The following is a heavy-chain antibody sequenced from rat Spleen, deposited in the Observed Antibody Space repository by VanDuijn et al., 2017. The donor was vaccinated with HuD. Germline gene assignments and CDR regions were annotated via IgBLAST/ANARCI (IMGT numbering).Heavy chain of an antibody. CDR1: GFSLTSYN. CDR2: MRYNGDT. J-gene: IGHJ2*01. V-gene: IGHV2-63*01. D-gene: IGHD1-6*01. CDR3: VRLHYYDFDY. Sequence: QVQLKESGPGLVQPSQTLSLTCTVSGFSLTSYNVHWVRQPPGKGLEWMGRMRYNGDTSYNSALKSRLSISRDASKNQLFLKMNSLQTDDTGTYYCVRLHYYDFDYWGQGVMVTVSS.